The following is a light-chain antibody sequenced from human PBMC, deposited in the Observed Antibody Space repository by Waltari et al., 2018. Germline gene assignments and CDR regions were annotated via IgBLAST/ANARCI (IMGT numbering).Light chain of an antibody. Sequence: DIQMTQSPSSLSASVGDRVTITCRASENVNNYLNWYQQKPGKAPKLLIYKASTLQSGVPSRFSGSGSGTDYTFTIISLQSEDVATYYCQHGYGTPYTFGQRPKVEIK. CDR3: QHGYGTPYT. CDR2: KAS. J-gene: IGKJ2*01. CDR1: ENVNNY. V-gene: IGKV1-39*01.